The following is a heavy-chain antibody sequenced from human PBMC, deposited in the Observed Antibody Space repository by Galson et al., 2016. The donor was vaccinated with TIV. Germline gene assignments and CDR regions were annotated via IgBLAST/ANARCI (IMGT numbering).Heavy chain of an antibody. V-gene: IGHV3-30*04. CDR2: ISYDGSNK. J-gene: IGHJ4*02. CDR1: GITFSMYA. D-gene: IGHD1-26*01. Sequence: SLRLSCAASGITFSMYALHWVRQAPGKGLEWVALISYDGSNKDYADSVKGRFTISRDNSKNTLCLHMSSLRAEDTAVYYCARDMGGYFQRHKFDYWGQGTLVTVSS. CDR3: ARDMGGYFQRHKFDY.